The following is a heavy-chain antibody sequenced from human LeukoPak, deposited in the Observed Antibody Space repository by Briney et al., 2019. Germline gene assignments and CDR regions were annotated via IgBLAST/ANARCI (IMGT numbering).Heavy chain of an antibody. J-gene: IGHJ6*02. CDR3: ARYCSGGSCYGGDYYYYYGMDV. D-gene: IGHD2-15*01. V-gene: IGHV1-18*01. CDR1: GYTFTSYG. Sequence: ASVKVSCKASGYTFTSYGISWVRQAPGQGLEWMGWISAYNGNTNYAQKPQGRVTMTTDTSTSTAYMELRSLRSDDTAVYYCARYCSGGSCYGGDYYYYYGMDVWGQGTTVTVSS. CDR2: ISAYNGNT.